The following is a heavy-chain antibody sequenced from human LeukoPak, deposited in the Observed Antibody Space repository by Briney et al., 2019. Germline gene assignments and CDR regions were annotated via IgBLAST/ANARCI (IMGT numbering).Heavy chain of an antibody. CDR2: INPLNGGA. J-gene: IGHJ1*01. D-gene: IGHD3-3*01. CDR3: ARDQNFHDSGGYYGVDW. Sequence: ASVNVSFKTSGYIFTDHYIHWVRQAPGQGLEWVGWINPLNGGAHYAQKFQDRVTMTRDTSISTAYMEVSGLTSDDTAVYYCARDQNFHDSGGYYGVDWWGQGTLVTVSS. CDR1: GYIFTDHY. V-gene: IGHV1-2*02.